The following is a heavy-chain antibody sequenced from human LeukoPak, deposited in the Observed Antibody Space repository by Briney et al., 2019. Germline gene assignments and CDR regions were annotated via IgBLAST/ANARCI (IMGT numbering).Heavy chain of an antibody. J-gene: IGHJ5*02. CDR1: GFTFSSYA. D-gene: IGHD6-13*01. Sequence: GGSLRLSCAASGFTFSSYAMSWVRQAPGKGLEWVSAISGSGGSTYSADSVKGRFTISRDSSKNTLFLQMNSLRAEDTAVYYCAKGARIAAAFDPWGQGTQVTVSS. CDR2: ISGSGGST. V-gene: IGHV3-23*01. CDR3: AKGARIAAAFDP.